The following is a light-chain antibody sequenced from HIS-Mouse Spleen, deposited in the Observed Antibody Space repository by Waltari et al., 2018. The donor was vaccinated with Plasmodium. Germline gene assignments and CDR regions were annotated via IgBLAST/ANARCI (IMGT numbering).Light chain of an antibody. J-gene: IGLJ3*02. CDR1: ALPKKY. Sequence: SYELTQPPSVSVSPGQTARITCSGDALPKKYAYWYQQKSGQAPVLVIYEDSKRPSGRPERFAGSSSGTMATLISSGAQVEDEADYYGYSTDSSGNHRVFGGGTKLTVL. CDR2: EDS. V-gene: IGLV3-10*01. CDR3: YSTDSSGNHRV.